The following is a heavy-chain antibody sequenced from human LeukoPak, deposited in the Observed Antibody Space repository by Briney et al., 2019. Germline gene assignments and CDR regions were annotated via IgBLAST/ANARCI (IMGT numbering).Heavy chain of an antibody. CDR2: ISGSGGST. CDR1: GFTFSSYA. V-gene: IGHV3-23*01. J-gene: IGHJ4*02. D-gene: IGHD3-3*01. Sequence: GGSLRLSCAASGFTFSSYAMSWVRQAPGKGLEWVSAISGSGGSTYYADSVKGRFTISRDNSKNTLYLQMNSLRAEDTAVYYCAKDFYYDFWSAPQDWGQGTLVTVSS. CDR3: AKDFYYDFWSAPQD.